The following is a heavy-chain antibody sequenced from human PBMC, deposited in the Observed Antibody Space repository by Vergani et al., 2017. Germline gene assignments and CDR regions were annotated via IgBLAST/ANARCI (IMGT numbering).Heavy chain of an antibody. CDR2: ISSSSSTI. V-gene: IGHV3-48*01. D-gene: IGHD4-23*01. J-gene: IGHJ6*02. CDR3: ARVRTRPMTTVVRGPYCGMGV. CDR1: GFTFSSYS. Sequence: EVQLVESGGGLVQPGGSLRLSCAASGFTFSSYSMNWVRQAPGKGLEWVSYISSSSSTIYYADSVKGRFTISRDNAKNSLYLQMNSLRAEDTAVYYCARVRTRPMTTVVRGPYCGMGVGCQGSTVIVAS.